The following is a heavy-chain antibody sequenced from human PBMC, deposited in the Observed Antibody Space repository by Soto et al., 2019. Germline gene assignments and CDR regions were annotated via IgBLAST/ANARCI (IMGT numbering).Heavy chain of an antibody. Sequence: ASVKVSCKASGGTFSSYAISWVRQAPGQGLEWMGGIIPIFGTANYAQKFQGRVTITADESTSTAYMELSSLRSEDTAVYYCARPVNIAARPGDHFYYYGMDVWGQGTTVTVSS. J-gene: IGHJ6*02. D-gene: IGHD6-6*01. CDR2: IIPIFGTA. V-gene: IGHV1-69*13. CDR1: GGTFSSYA. CDR3: ARPVNIAARPGDHFYYYGMDV.